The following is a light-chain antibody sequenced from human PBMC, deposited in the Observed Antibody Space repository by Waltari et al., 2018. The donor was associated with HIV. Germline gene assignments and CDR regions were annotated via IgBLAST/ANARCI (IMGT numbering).Light chain of an antibody. CDR3: QSSDRDSWV. V-gene: IGLV6-57*03. CDR1: GGSIADGY. Sequence: NFMLTQPHSVSESPGRTVTISCTRSGGSIADGYVQWSQQRPGNAPTTVIYENTQTPSGVPDRFSGSIDISSNSASLVISGLKTEDEADYYCQSSDRDSWVFGGGTKLTVL. CDR2: ENT. J-gene: IGLJ3*02.